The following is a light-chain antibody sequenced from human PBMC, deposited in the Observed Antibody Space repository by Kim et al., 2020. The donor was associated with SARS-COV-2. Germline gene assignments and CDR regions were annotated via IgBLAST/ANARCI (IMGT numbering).Light chain of an antibody. CDR3: HQYDNSPRT. Sequence: SPEEEASPSCRASQSVTRNFLAGYQQKPGQAPRFLIYGASIRATGIPDRFSGSGSGTDFTLSISRLEPEDFAVYYCHQYDNSPRTFGQGTKVEIK. V-gene: IGKV3-20*01. CDR2: GAS. J-gene: IGKJ1*01. CDR1: QSVTRNF.